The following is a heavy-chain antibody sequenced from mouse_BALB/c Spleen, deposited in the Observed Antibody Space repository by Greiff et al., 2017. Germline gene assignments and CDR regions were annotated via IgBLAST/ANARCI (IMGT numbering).Heavy chain of an antibody. CDR1: GFTFSSYA. V-gene: IGHV5-6-5*01. CDR2: ISSGGST. CDR3: AGWLLRGYAMDY. J-gene: IGHJ4*01. Sequence: DVMLVESGGGLVKPGGSLKLSCAASGFTFSSYAMSWVRQTPEKRLEWVASISSGGSTYYPDSVKGRFTISRDNARNILYLQMSSLRSEDTAMYYCAGWLLRGYAMDYWGQGTSVTVSS. D-gene: IGHD2-3*01.